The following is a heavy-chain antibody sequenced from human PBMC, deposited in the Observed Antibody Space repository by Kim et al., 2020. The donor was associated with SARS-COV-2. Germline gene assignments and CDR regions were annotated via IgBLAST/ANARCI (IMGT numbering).Heavy chain of an antibody. V-gene: IGHV3-11*04. D-gene: IGHD3-22*01. CDR3: ARDKNYYDSSGYSH. Sequence: ADSWKGRFTSSRDNAKNSLYLQMNSLRAEDTAVYYCARDKNYYDSSGYSHWGQGTLVTVSS. J-gene: IGHJ4*02.